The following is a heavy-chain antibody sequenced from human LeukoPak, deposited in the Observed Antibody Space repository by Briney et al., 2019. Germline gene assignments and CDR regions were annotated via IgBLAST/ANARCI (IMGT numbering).Heavy chain of an antibody. CDR3: ARGSGTRSGGY. Sequence: SETLSLTCAVYGGSFSGYYWSWIRQPPGKGLEWIGEINHSGSTNYNPSLKSRVTISVDTSKNQFSLKLGSVTAADTAVYYCARGSGTRSGGYWGQGTLVTVSS. V-gene: IGHV4-34*01. CDR2: INHSGST. J-gene: IGHJ4*02. CDR1: GGSFSGYY. D-gene: IGHD2-2*01.